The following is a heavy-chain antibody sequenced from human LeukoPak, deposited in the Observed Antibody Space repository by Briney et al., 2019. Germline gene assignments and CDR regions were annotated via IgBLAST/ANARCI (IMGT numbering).Heavy chain of an antibody. CDR1: GGSISSYY. D-gene: IGHD3-10*01. V-gene: IGHV4-59*01. Sequence: SETLSLTCTVSGGSISSYYWNWIRQPPGKGLEGIGYIYHSGSTNYNPSLKSRVTISVDTSKNQFSLKLSSVTAADTAVYYCALRGVRGVMRMIGYDPWGQGTLVTVSS. J-gene: IGHJ5*02. CDR2: IYHSGST. CDR3: ALRGVRGVMRMIGYDP.